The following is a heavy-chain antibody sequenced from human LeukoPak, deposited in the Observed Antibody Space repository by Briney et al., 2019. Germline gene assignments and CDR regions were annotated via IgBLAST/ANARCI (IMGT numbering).Heavy chain of an antibody. D-gene: IGHD3-10*01. CDR2: VNHSGST. J-gene: IGHJ4*02. Sequence: SETLSLTCAVYGGSFSGYYWSWIRQPPGKGLEWIGEVNHSGSTNYNPSLKSRVTISVDTSKNQFSLKLSSVTAADTAVYYCAVGFGELLFDYWGQGTLVTVSS. V-gene: IGHV4-34*01. CDR1: GGSFSGYY. CDR3: AVGFGELLFDY.